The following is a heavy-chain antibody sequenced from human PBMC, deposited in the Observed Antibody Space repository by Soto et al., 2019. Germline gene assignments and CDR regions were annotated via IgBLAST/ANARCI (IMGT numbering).Heavy chain of an antibody. Sequence: SETLSLTCTVSGGSISSYYWSWIRQPPGKGLEWIGYIYYSGSTNYNPPLKSRVTISVDTSKNQFSLKLSSVTAADTAVYYCARDNNWFGPWGQGTLVTVSS. CDR1: GGSISSYY. CDR2: IYYSGST. V-gene: IGHV4-59*01. J-gene: IGHJ5*02. CDR3: ARDNNWFGP.